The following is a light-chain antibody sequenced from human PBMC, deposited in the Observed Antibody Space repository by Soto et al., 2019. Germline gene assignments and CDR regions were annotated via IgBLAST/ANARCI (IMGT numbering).Light chain of an antibody. Sequence: QSVLTQPPSVSVAPGQRVTISCTGSSSNIGAGYDVHWYQHLPGTAPKLLIYGNSNRPSGVPDRFSGSKSGTSASLASTGLQAEDEADYYCQSYDSSLSGSVFGGGTKLTVL. CDR1: SSNIGAGYD. J-gene: IGLJ2*01. V-gene: IGLV1-40*01. CDR3: QSYDSSLSGSV. CDR2: GNS.